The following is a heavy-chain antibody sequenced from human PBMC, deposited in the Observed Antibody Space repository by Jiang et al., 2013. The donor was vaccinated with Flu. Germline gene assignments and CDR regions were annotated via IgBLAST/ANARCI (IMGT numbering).Heavy chain of an antibody. CDR3: ARGLRKLGGGNFLDY. D-gene: IGHD4-23*01. V-gene: IGHV3-11*01. CDR2: ISSSGSTI. Sequence: LEWVSYISSSGSTIYYADSVKGRFTISRDNAKNSLYLQMNSLRAEDTAVYYCARGLRKLGGGNFLDYWGQGTLVTVSS. J-gene: IGHJ4*02.